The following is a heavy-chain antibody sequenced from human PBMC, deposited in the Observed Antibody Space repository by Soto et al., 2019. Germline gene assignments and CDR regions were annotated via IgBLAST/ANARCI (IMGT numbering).Heavy chain of an antibody. Sequence: SETLPLTCAVSGYSISSGYYWGWIRQPPGKGLEWIGSIYHSGSTYYNPSLKSRVTISVDTSKNQFSLKLSSVTAADTAVYYCAREKAAMARDNWFDPWGQGTLVTVSS. V-gene: IGHV4-38-2*02. D-gene: IGHD5-18*01. J-gene: IGHJ5*02. CDR1: GYSISSGYY. CDR3: AREKAAMARDNWFDP. CDR2: IYHSGST.